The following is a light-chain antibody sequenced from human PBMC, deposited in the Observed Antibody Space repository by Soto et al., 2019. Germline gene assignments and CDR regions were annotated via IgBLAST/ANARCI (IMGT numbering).Light chain of an antibody. Sequence: EIVLTQSPGTLSLSPGERATLSCRASQSVTSNYLAWYQQKPGQAPRLLIYDASSRATGIPDRFSGSGSGTDFTLTISRLEPEYFPVYYCEPSGSLPKTFGQGTKLEIK. CDR1: QSVTSNY. V-gene: IGKV3-20*01. J-gene: IGKJ2*01. CDR2: DAS. CDR3: EPSGSLPKT.